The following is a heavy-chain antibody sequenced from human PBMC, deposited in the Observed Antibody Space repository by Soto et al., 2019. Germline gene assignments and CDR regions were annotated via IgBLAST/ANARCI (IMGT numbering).Heavy chain of an antibody. CDR2: IFHTGTT. Sequence: SEALSLTGTXSXGSVXXXXYSWMRQTPGKGLEWIGYIFHTGTTSYNPSLKSRVTLSVDTSQSQFSLKLNSVTAADTAVYYCTTEAYDNSGSLAFDIWGPGTLVT. CDR1: XGSVXXXX. CDR3: TTEAYDNSGSLAFDI. D-gene: IGHD3-22*01. V-gene: IGHV4-59*08. J-gene: IGHJ3*02.